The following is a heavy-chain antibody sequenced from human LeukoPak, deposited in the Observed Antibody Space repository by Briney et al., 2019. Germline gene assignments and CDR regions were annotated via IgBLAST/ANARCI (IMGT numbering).Heavy chain of an antibody. CDR3: ARHAGSRGTYYNWFDP. CDR2: IYYSGST. CDR1: GGSISSSTYY. V-gene: IGHV4-39*01. Sequence: PSGTLSLTCAVSGGSISSSTYYWGWIRQPPGKGLEWIASIYYSGSTYYNPSLKSRVTISVDTSKNQFSLKLSSVTAADTAVYYCARHAGSRGTYYNWFDPWGQGTLVTVSS. D-gene: IGHD1-26*01. J-gene: IGHJ5*02.